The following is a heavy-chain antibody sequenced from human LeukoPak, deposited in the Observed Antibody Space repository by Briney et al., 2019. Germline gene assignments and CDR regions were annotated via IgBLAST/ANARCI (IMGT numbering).Heavy chain of an antibody. Sequence: SETLSLTCAVYGGSFSGYYWSWIRQPPGKGLEWIGEINHSGSTNYNPSLKSRVTISVDTSKNQFSLKLSSVTAADTAVYYCARGNSNCSSTSCYEGLYYYYYYMDAWGKGTTVTVSS. D-gene: IGHD2-2*01. CDR1: GGSFSGYY. V-gene: IGHV4-34*01. CDR3: ARGNSNCSSTSCYEGLYYYYYYMDA. J-gene: IGHJ6*03. CDR2: INHSGST.